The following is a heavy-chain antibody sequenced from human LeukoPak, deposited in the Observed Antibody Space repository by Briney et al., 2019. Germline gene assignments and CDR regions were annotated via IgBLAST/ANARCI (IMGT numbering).Heavy chain of an antibody. CDR2: INHSGST. CDR1: GGSFSGYY. D-gene: IGHD5-18*01. Sequence: SETLSLTCAVYGGSFSGYYWSWIRQPPGKGLEWIGEINHSGSTNYNPSLKSRVTIPVDTSKNQFSLKLSSVTAADTAVYYCARVGYSYYYYFDYWGQGTLVTVSS. V-gene: IGHV4-34*01. CDR3: ARVGYSYYYYFDY. J-gene: IGHJ4*02.